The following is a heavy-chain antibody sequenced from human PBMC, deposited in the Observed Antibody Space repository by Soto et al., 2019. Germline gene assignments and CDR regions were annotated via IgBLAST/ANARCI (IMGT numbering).Heavy chain of an antibody. J-gene: IGHJ6*02. CDR3: ARDLWVEPELYYYGMDV. V-gene: IGHV4-30-4*01. CDR1: GDSISSADYY. D-gene: IGHD1-1*01. CDR2: IFYSGTT. Sequence: QVQLQESGPGLERPSQTLSLTCTVSGDSISSADYYWSWIRQTPGKGLEWIGHIFYSGTTYYNPSLKSRLTISVDTSKNHFSLRLTSVTAADTAVYYCARDLWVEPELYYYGMDVWGQGTTVTVSS.